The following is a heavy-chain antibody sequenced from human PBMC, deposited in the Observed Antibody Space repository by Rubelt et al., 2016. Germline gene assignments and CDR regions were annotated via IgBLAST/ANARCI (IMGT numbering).Heavy chain of an antibody. CDR3: ARAAAAFHGMDV. V-gene: IGHV6-1*01. Sequence: QVQLQQSGPGLVKPSQTLSLTCAISGDSVSSNGAAWNWHRQSPSRGLAWQGRTSYRARWYNDSAVSVKSRITINPATSKNQFSLQLNSVTPEDTAVYYCARAAAAFHGMDVWGQGTTVTVSS. CDR1: GDSVSSNGAA. D-gene: IGHD6-13*01. J-gene: IGHJ6*02. CDR2: TSYRARWYN.